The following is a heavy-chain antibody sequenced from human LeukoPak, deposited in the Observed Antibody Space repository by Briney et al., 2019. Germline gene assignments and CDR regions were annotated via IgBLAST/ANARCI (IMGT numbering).Heavy chain of an antibody. Sequence: PGGSLRLSCAASGYTFSSYEMNWVRQAPGKGLEWVSYISSSGSTIYYADSVKGRFTISRDNAKNSLYLQMNSLGAEDTAVYYCARNPYHQFGEWVFDYWGQGTLVTVSS. D-gene: IGHD3-10*01. CDR3: ARNPYHQFGEWVFDY. CDR2: ISSSGSTI. CDR1: GYTFSSYE. J-gene: IGHJ4*02. V-gene: IGHV3-48*03.